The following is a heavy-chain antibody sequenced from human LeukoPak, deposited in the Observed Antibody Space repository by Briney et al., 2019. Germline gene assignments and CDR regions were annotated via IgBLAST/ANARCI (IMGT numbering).Heavy chain of an antibody. CDR3: ARGATAMALNWFDP. CDR2: INPNSGGT. J-gene: IGHJ5*02. Sequence: ASVKVSCKASGYTFTGYYMHWVRQAPGQGLEWMGWINPNSGGTNYAQKLQGRVTMTRDTSISTAYMELSRLRSDDTAVYYCARGATAMALNWFDPWGQGTLVTVSS. CDR1: GYTFTGYY. D-gene: IGHD5-18*01. V-gene: IGHV1-2*02.